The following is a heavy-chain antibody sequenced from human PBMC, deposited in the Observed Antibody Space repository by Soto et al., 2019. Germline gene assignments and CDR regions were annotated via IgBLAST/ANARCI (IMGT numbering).Heavy chain of an antibody. CDR1: GGTFSSYA. CDR3: ARGRNYYDSSGYYYERPFDY. D-gene: IGHD3-22*01. J-gene: IGHJ4*02. Sequence: SVNVSCKASGGTFSSYAISWVRQAPGQGLEWMGGIIPIFGTANYAQKFQGRVTVTADESTSTAYMELSSLRSEDTAVYYCARGRNYYDSSGYYYERPFDYWGQGTLVTVSS. CDR2: IIPIFGTA. V-gene: IGHV1-69*13.